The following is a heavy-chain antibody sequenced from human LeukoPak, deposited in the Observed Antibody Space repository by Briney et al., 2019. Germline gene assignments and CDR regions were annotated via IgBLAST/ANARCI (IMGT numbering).Heavy chain of an antibody. J-gene: IGHJ6*04. CDR1: GFTFSSYA. D-gene: IGHD6-6*01. CDR3: AVSSYRTGGYYYYYGMDV. V-gene: IGHV3-30*04. Sequence: PGGSLRLSCAASGFTFSSYAMHWVRQAPGKGLEWVAVISYDGSNKYYADSVKGRFTTSRDNSKNTLYLQMNSLRAEDTAVYYCAVSSYRTGGYYYYYGMDVWGKGTTVTVSS. CDR2: ISYDGSNK.